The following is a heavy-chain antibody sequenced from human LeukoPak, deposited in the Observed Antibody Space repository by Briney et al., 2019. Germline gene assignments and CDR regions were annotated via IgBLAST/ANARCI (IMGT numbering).Heavy chain of an antibody. CDR1: GFTFSSFG. V-gene: IGHV3-30*02. Sequence: GGSLRLSCAASGFTFSSFGMHWVRQAPGKGPEWVAFIRYDGTNKYYADSVKGRFTISRDNAKKSLYLQMNSLRAEDTAVYYCAREGRGGIDGYNIEDTKWGQGTLVTVSS. CDR3: AREGRGGIDGYNIEDTK. J-gene: IGHJ4*02. CDR2: IRYDGTNK. D-gene: IGHD5-24*01.